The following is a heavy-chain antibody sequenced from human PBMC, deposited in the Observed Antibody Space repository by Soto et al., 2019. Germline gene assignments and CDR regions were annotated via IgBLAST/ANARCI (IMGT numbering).Heavy chain of an antibody. V-gene: IGHV5-51*01. CDR3: ARSGYCSGGSCYYNWFDP. CDR2: IYPGDSDT. Sequence: PGESLKISCKGSGYSFTSYWIGWVRQMPGKGLEWMGIIYPGDSDTRYSPSFQGQVTISADKSISTAYLQWSSLKASDTAMYYCARSGYCSGGSCYYNWFDPWGQGTLVTVSS. D-gene: IGHD2-15*01. CDR1: GYSFTSYW. J-gene: IGHJ5*02.